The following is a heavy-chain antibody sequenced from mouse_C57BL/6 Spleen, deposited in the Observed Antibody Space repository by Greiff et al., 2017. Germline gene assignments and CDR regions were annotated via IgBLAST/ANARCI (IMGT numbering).Heavy chain of an antibody. Sequence: QVQLQQSGAELVRPGASVKLSCKASGYTFTDYYINWVKQRPGQGLEWIARIYPGSGNTYYSEKFKGKATLTAEKSSSTAYMQLSSLTSEDSAVYFCARGYYYGSSYGAMDYWGQGTSVTVSS. V-gene: IGHV1-76*01. CDR1: GYTFTDYY. CDR2: IYPGSGNT. J-gene: IGHJ4*01. CDR3: ARGYYYGSSYGAMDY. D-gene: IGHD1-1*01.